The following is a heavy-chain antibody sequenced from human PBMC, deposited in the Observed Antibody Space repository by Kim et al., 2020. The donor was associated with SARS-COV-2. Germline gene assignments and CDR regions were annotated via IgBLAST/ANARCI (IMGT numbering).Heavy chain of an antibody. CDR3: ARDHPSNTMIVVVDAFDI. J-gene: IGHJ3*02. Sequence: KGRFTISRDNAKNSLYLQMNSLRAEDTAVYYCARDHPSNTMIVVVDAFDIWGQGTMVTVSS. V-gene: IGHV3-11*06. D-gene: IGHD3-22*01.